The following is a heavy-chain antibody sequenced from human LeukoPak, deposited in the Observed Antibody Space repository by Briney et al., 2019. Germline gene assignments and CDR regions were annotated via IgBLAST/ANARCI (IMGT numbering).Heavy chain of an antibody. V-gene: IGHV4-38-2*02. J-gene: IGHJ5*02. D-gene: IGHD2-2*01. CDR2: MFHSGTT. CDR1: GYSITTGYY. CDR3: ARVRIVVVPVAKYNWFDP. Sequence: SETLSLTCTVSGYSITTGYYWGWIRQPPGKGLEWIGSMFHSGTTYYNPSLKSRVTMSVDTSKNQFSLKLTSVTAADTAVYYCARVRIVVVPVAKYNWFDPWGQGTLVTVSS.